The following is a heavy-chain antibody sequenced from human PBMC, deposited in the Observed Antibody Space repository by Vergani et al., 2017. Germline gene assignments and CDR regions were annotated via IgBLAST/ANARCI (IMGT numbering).Heavy chain of an antibody. CDR1: GGSFSGYY. Sequence: QVQLQQWGAGLLKPSETLSLTCAVYGGSFSGYYWSLIRQPPGKGLEWIGEINHSGSTNYNPSLKSRVTISVDTSKSQFSLKLSSVTAADTAVYYCTRHWAVVAANNWFDPWGQGTLVTVSS. D-gene: IGHD2-15*01. V-gene: IGHV4-34*01. J-gene: IGHJ5*02. CDR3: TRHWAVVAANNWFDP. CDR2: INHSGST.